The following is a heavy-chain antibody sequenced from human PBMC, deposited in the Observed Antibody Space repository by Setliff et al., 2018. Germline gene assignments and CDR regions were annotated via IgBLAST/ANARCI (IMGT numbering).Heavy chain of an antibody. CDR2: INQSGGG. J-gene: IGHJ3*01. CDR3: RQAVVGRDVFDV. D-gene: IGHD1-1*01. Sequence: KSSETLSLTCAVYGDSFSDYYWSWIRQPPGKGLEWFGEINQSGGGDYNPSFKGRVTISVDTSKKQFSLTLRYVTAADTALYYCRQAVVGRDVFDVWGQGTVVTVSS. V-gene: IGHV4-34*01. CDR1: GDSFSDYY.